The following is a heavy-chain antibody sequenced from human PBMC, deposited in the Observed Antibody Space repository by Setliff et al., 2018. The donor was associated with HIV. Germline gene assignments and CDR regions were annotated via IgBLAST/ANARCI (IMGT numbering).Heavy chain of an antibody. CDR1: GASVTSSSNY. Sequence: PSETLSLTCTVSGASVTSSSNYWGWIRQPPGKGLEWIGFAHHSGVTSYNPSLHSRVIIAVDTSRNQFSLRVNSITAADTALYYCARWGEPTIQAFDVWGLVTMVTVSS. D-gene: IGHD1-1*01. CDR2: AHHSGVT. V-gene: IGHV4-61*05. CDR3: ARWGEPTIQAFDV. J-gene: IGHJ3*01.